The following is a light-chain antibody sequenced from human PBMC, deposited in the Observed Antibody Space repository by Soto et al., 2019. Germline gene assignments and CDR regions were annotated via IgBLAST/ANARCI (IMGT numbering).Light chain of an antibody. CDR1: QTVSRH. J-gene: IGKJ1*01. CDR2: GAS. CDR3: QQYNNWWT. Sequence: EIVMTQSPGTLSVSPGERATLSCRASQTVSRHLAWYQQKPGQAPRLLIFGASTRATGIPARFSGSGSGTEFTLTISSLQSEDFAVYYCQQYNNWWTFGQGTKVDIK. V-gene: IGKV3-15*01.